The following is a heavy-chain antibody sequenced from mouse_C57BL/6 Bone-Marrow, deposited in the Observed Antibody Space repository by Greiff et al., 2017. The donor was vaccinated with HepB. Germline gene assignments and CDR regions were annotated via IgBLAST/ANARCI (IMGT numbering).Heavy chain of an antibody. V-gene: IGHV3-6*01. CDR2: ISYDGSN. J-gene: IGHJ4*01. Sequence: DVQLQESGPGLVKPSQSLSLTCSVTGYSITSGYYWNWIRQFPGNKLEWMGYISYDGSNNYNPSLKNRISITRDTSKNQFFLKLNSVTTEDTATYYCARAGYDGYYGAMDYWGQGTSVTVSS. CDR3: ARAGYDGYYGAMDY. D-gene: IGHD2-3*01. CDR1: GYSITSGYY.